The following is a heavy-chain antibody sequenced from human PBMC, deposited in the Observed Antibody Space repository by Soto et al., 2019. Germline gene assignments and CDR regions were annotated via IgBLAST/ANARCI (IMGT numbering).Heavy chain of an antibody. CDR2: IIPIFGTA. CDR3: ARQSGDVEGYYYCYYGMDV. V-gene: IGHV1-69*06. Sequence: SVKVSCKASGGTFSSYAISWVRQAPGQGLERMGGIIPIFGTANYAQKFQGRVTITADKSTSTAYMELSSLRSEDTAVYYCARQSGDVEGYYYCYYGMDVWGQGTTVTVSS. D-gene: IGHD3-16*01. CDR1: GGTFSSYA. J-gene: IGHJ6*02.